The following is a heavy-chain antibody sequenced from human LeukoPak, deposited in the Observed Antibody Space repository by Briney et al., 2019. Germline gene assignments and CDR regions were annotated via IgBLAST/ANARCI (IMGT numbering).Heavy chain of an antibody. CDR3: ARDMIYCSGGSCYPIYYYYYGMDV. D-gene: IGHD2-15*01. CDR1: GFTVSSNY. Sequence: GGSLRLSCAASGFTVSSNYMSWGRQAPGKGLEWVSVIYSGGSTYYADSVKGRFTISRDNSKNALYLQMNSLRAEDTAVYYCARDMIYCSGGSCYPIYYYYYGMDVWGQGTTVTVSS. CDR2: IYSGGST. J-gene: IGHJ6*02. V-gene: IGHV3-66*01.